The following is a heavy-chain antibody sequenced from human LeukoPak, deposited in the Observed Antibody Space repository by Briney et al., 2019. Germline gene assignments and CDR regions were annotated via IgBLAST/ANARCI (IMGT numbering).Heavy chain of an antibody. CDR3: ARHLSSRIAVAGLYYYYGMDV. V-gene: IGHV4-59*01. J-gene: IGHJ6*02. CDR2: IYYSGST. D-gene: IGHD6-19*01. Sequence: SETLSLTCTVSGGSISSYYWSWIRQPPGKGLEWIGYIYYSGSTNYNPSLKSRVTISVDTSKNQFSLKLSSVTAADTAVYYCARHLSSRIAVAGLYYYYGMDVWGQGTTVTVSS. CDR1: GGSISSYY.